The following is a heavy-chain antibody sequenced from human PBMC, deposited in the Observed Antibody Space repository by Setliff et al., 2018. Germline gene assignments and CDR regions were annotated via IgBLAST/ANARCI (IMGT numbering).Heavy chain of an antibody. CDR1: GFSLSNGRMG. D-gene: IGHD2-2*01. V-gene: IGHV2-26*01. Sequence: GSGPTLVNPTETLTLTCIVSGFSLSNGRMGVSWIRQPPGKAPEWLAHIFSNDEKSYNTSLKTRLTISKDTSKSQVVLTLTNVDPVDTATYYCARIPEDSVILPAVSPYYYYYMDVWGKGTTVTVSS. CDR3: ARIPEDSVILPAVSPYYYYYMDV. CDR2: IFSNDEK. J-gene: IGHJ6*03.